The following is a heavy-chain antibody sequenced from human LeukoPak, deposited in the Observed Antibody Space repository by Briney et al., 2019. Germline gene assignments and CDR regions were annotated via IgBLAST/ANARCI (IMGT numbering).Heavy chain of an antibody. Sequence: GGSLRLSCAASGFTFSSYSMNWVRQAPGKGLEWVSYISSSSSTIYYADSVKGRFTISRDNSKNTLYLQMNSLRAEDTAVYYCAKAGAAPDAFDIWGQGTMVTVSS. J-gene: IGHJ3*02. CDR3: AKAGAAPDAFDI. D-gene: IGHD6-6*01. CDR2: ISSSSSTI. CDR1: GFTFSSYS. V-gene: IGHV3-48*01.